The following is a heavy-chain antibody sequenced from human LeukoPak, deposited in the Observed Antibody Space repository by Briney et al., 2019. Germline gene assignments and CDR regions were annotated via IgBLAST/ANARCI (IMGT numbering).Heavy chain of an antibody. D-gene: IGHD3-10*01. V-gene: IGHV3-9*01. CDR1: GFSFDDYA. CDR2: ISGNSDST. J-gene: IGHJ6*04. Sequence: GGSLRLSCAASGFSFDDYAMHWVRQGPGRGLEWVSGISGNSDSTGYADSVKGRFTISRDNAKHSLYLRMDSLRAEDTALYYCAKDIFQGNGLQWFGELNDIGMDVWGKGTTVAVSS. CDR3: AKDIFQGNGLQWFGELNDIGMDV.